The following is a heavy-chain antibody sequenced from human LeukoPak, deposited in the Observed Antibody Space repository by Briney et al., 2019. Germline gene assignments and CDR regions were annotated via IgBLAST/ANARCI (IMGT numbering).Heavy chain of an antibody. CDR2: MNPNSGNT. V-gene: IGHV1-8*01. J-gene: IGHJ3*02. Sequence: ASVKVSCKASVYTFTSYDINWVRQATGQGLEGVGWMNPNSGNTGYAQKFQGRVTMTRNTSISTAYMELSSLRSEDTAVYYCARAVVVVAATSDAFDIWGQGTMVTVSS. CDR3: ARAVVVVAATSDAFDI. D-gene: IGHD2-15*01. CDR1: VYTFTSYD.